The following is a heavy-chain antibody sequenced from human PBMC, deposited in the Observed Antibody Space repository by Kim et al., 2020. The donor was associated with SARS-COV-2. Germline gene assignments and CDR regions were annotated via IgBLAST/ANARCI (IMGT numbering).Heavy chain of an antibody. CDR2: ISSSGSTI. Sequence: GGSLRLSCAASGFTFSSYEMNWVRQAPGKGLEWVSYISSSGSTIYYADSVKGRFTISRDNAKNSLYLQMNSLRAEDTAVYYCARDPYDSSGYYPWYFDLWGRGTLVTVSS. J-gene: IGHJ2*01. CDR1: GFTFSSYE. V-gene: IGHV3-48*03. CDR3: ARDPYDSSGYYPWYFDL. D-gene: IGHD3-22*01.